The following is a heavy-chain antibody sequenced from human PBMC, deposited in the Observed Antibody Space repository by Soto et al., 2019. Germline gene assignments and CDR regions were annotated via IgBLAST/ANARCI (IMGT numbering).Heavy chain of an antibody. CDR2: ISYSGAT. Sequence: PSETLSLTCTVSGASISGYHWSWIRQFPGKGLECLGYISYSGATNYNPSLKSRVTMSIDTSKNQFSLRLNSVTAADTAVYYCTGAYYDIDGYILDPWGQGTSVTVSS. V-gene: IGHV4-59*01. D-gene: IGHD3-22*01. J-gene: IGHJ5*02. CDR1: GASISGYH. CDR3: TGAYYDIDGYILDP.